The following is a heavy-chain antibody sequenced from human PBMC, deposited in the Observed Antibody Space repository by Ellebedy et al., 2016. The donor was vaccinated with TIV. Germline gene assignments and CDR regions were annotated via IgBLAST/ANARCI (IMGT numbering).Heavy chain of an antibody. CDR1: GFTFSSYW. V-gene: IGHV3-7*01. J-gene: IGHJ2*01. CDR3: ARGYFDL. CDR2: IKQDGSEK. Sequence: GESLKISCAASGFTFSSYWMQWVRQAPGKGLEWVANIKQDGSEKHYVDSVRGRFTISRDNAKNSLYLQMNSLRAEDTAVYYCARGYFDLWGRGTLVTVSS.